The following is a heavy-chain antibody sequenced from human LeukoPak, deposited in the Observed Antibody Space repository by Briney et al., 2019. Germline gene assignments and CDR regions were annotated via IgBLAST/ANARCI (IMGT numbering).Heavy chain of an antibody. CDR1: GFTVSSNY. Sequence: GGSLRLSCAASGFTVSSNYMSWVRQAPGKGLEWVSVIYSGGSTYYADSVKGRFTISRDNSKNTLYLQMNSLRAEDTAVYYCARVAYYYDSSGDAFDIWGQGTMVTVSS. D-gene: IGHD3-22*01. V-gene: IGHV3-53*01. CDR3: ARVAYYYDSSGDAFDI. CDR2: IYSGGST. J-gene: IGHJ3*02.